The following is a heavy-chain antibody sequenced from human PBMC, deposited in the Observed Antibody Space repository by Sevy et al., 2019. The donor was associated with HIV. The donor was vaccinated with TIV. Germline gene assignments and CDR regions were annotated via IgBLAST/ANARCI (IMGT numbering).Heavy chain of an antibody. J-gene: IGHJ4*02. Sequence: GGSLRLSCAASGFTFSSYWMSWVRQAPGKGLEWVANIKQDGSEKYDVDSVKGRFTISRANAKNSLYLQMNSLRAEDTAVYYCARDPGRKTTVTTGFDYWGQGTLVTVSS. CDR2: IKQDGSEK. V-gene: IGHV3-7*01. D-gene: IGHD4-17*01. CDR3: ARDPGRKTTVTTGFDY. CDR1: GFTFSSYW.